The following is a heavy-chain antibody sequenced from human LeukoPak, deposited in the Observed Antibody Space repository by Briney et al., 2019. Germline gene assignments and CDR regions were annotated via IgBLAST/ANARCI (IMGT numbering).Heavy chain of an antibody. CDR3: ARAGGPPHYYYYMDV. D-gene: IGHD2-15*01. Sequence: PGGSLRLSCAASGFTLSSNYMSWVRQAPGKGLEWVSVIYSGGSTYYADSVKGRFTISRDNAQNSLYLQMNSLRVDDTTIYYCARAGGPPHYYYYMDVWGNGTTVTVSS. CDR1: GFTLSSNY. CDR2: IYSGGST. V-gene: IGHV3-53*01. J-gene: IGHJ6*03.